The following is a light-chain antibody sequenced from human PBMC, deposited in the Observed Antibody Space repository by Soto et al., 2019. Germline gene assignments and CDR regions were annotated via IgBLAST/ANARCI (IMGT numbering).Light chain of an antibody. J-gene: IGKJ4*01. Sequence: VLTQSPGTLSLSPGERATLSCRASQTVRNNYLAWYQQKPGQAPRLLIYDASSRATGIPDRFSGGGSGTDVPLPICRLEPEDFAVYYCQQFSSYPLTFGGRTKVDIK. CDR1: QTVRNNY. CDR2: DAS. CDR3: QQFSSYPLT. V-gene: IGKV3-20*01.